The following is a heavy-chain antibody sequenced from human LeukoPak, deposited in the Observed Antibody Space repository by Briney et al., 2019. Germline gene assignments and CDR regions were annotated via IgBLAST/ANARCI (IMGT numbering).Heavy chain of an antibody. CDR3: AGDVSGMDV. CDR1: GFTFSSYG. V-gene: IGHV3-33*01. Sequence: AGRSLRLSCAASGFTFSSYGMHWVRQAPGKGLEWVAVIWYDGSNKYYADSVKGRFTISRDNSKNTLYLQMNSLRAEDTAVYYCAGDVSGMDVWGKGTTVTVSS. CDR2: IWYDGSNK. D-gene: IGHD5/OR15-5a*01. J-gene: IGHJ6*04.